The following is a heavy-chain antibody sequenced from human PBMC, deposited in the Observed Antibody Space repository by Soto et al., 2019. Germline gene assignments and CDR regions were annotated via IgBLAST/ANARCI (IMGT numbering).Heavy chain of an antibody. V-gene: IGHV4-34*01. Sequence: QVQLQQWGAGLLKPSETLSLTCAVYGGSFSGYYWSWIRQPPGKGLEWIGEINHSGTTNYNPSLKSRVTISVDTSKNQFSLKVSSVTAADTAVYYCARTPYYDILTAYYTYWGQGNMVTVSS. CDR2: INHSGTT. J-gene: IGHJ4*02. CDR1: GGSFSGYY. D-gene: IGHD3-9*01. CDR3: ARTPYYDILTAYYTY.